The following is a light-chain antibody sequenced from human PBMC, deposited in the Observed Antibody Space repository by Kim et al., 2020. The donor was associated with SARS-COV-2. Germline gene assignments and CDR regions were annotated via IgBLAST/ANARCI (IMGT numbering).Light chain of an antibody. J-gene: IGKJ4*01. CDR2: DAS. Sequence: DIQMTQSPSSLSASVGDRVTITCQASQDISNYLKWYQQKPGKAPKLLIYDASNLEIGVASRFSGSGSGTDFTFTINSLQPEDIAIYFCLHYDSLPLTFGGGTKVDIK. V-gene: IGKV1-33*01. CDR3: LHYDSLPLT. CDR1: QDISNY.